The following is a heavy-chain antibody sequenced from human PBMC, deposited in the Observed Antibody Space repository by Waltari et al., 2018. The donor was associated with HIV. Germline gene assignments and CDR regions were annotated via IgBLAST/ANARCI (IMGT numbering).Heavy chain of an antibody. J-gene: IGHJ6*02. CDR3: ARHSLVHSYGMDV. V-gene: IGHV4-39*01. Sequence: QLQLQESGPGLVKPSETLSLTCTVSGGSISSSNYYWGWIRQPPGKGLEWIGIIYYSGSAYYNPALKSRVTISVDTSKSQFSLKLSSVTAADTAVYYCARHSLVHSYGMDVWGQGTTVTVSS. D-gene: IGHD3-10*01. CDR2: IYYSGSA. CDR1: GGSISSSNYY.